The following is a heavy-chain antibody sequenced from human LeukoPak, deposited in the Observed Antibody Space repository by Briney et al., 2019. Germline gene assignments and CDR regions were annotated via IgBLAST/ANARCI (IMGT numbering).Heavy chain of an antibody. V-gene: IGHV3-74*01. D-gene: IGHD1-20*01. CDR1: GFTFSTYW. J-gene: IGHJ4*02. Sequence: GGSLRLSCAASGFTFSTYWMHWVRHVPGKGLVWVSRISGDGTTTSYADSVKGRFTISRDNAKSTLYLQMNSLRAEDAPVYYCARVLYNWNDCLDYWGQGTLVTVSS. CDR3: ARVLYNWNDCLDY. CDR2: ISGDGTTT.